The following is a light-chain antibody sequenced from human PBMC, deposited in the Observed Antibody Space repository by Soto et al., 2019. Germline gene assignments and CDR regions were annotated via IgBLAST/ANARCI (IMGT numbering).Light chain of an antibody. V-gene: IGLV2-14*01. CDR2: EVS. Sequence: QSVLTQPASVSGSPGQSITISCTGTSSDVGGYNHVAWYQQYPGKAPKLIIFEVSDRPSGISNRFSGCKSANTASLSISGLQAEDEADYYCSSYKRGATLVFGGGTKLTVL. J-gene: IGLJ2*01. CDR3: SSYKRGATLV. CDR1: SSDVGGYNH.